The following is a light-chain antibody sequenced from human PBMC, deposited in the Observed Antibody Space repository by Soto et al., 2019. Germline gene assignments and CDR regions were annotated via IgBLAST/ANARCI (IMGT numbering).Light chain of an antibody. CDR3: SSYTSSSTYV. CDR1: SSDVGRYNY. Sequence: QSVLTQPASVSGSPGQSITIFCTGTSSDVGRYNYVSWYQQHPGKAPQLMIYEVSDRPSGVSNRFSGSKSGNTASLTISGLQAEDEADYYRSSYTSSSTYVFGTGTKVTVL. V-gene: IGLV2-14*01. J-gene: IGLJ1*01. CDR2: EVS.